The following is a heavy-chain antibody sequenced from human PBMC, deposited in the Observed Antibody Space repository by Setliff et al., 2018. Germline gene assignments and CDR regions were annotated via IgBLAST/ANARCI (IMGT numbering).Heavy chain of an antibody. CDR3: AKGGTYRYFDF. D-gene: IGHD1-1*01. V-gene: IGHV4-39*07. CDR2: IYYRGDT. CDR1: GASLSSGTYY. J-gene: IGHJ4*02. Sequence: SETLSLTCTVSGASLSSGTYYWGWIRQPPGKGLEWIGRIYYRGDTYYNPSLESRAIMSVDASKNEISLKLKSVTAADTAVYYCAKGGTYRYFDFWGQGALVTVSS.